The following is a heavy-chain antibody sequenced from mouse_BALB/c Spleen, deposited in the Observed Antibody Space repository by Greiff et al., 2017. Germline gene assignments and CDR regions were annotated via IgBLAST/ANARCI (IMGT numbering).Heavy chain of an antibody. Sequence: VQLQQSGAELVKPGASVKLSCTASGFNIKDTYMHWVKQRPEQGLEWIGRIDPANGNTKYDPKFQGKATITADTSSNTAYLQLSSLTSEDTAVYYCARSKVPYAMDYWGQGTSVTVSS. CDR3: ARSKVPYAMDY. V-gene: IGHV14-3*02. CDR1: GFNIKDTY. D-gene: IGHD5-1*01. CDR2: IDPANGNT. J-gene: IGHJ4*01.